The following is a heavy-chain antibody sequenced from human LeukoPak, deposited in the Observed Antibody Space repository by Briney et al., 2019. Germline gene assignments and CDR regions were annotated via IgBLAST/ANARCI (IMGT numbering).Heavy chain of an antibody. Sequence: SETLSLTCTVSGYSISSGYFWGWIRQPPGKGLEWIGSISHSGTTYYNPSLKSRITISQDTSKNQFSLKVNSVTAADTAAYYCTRGEGGTTVDYWGQGTLVTVPS. J-gene: IGHJ4*02. CDR1: GYSISSGYF. V-gene: IGHV4-38-2*02. D-gene: IGHD1-1*01. CDR2: ISHSGTT. CDR3: TRGEGGTTVDY.